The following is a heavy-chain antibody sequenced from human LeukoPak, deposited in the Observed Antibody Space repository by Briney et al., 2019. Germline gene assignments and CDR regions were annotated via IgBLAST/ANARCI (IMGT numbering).Heavy chain of an antibody. J-gene: IGHJ4*02. CDR3: ARDPSGGYFDY. Sequence: SETLSLTCTVSGGSISSYYWSWIRQPPGKGLEWIGYIYYSGSTNYNPSLKSRVTISVDTSKNQFSLKLSSVTAADTAVYYCARDPSGGYFDYWGQGTLVTVSS. CDR2: IYYSGST. V-gene: IGHV4-59*01. D-gene: IGHD3-10*01. CDR1: GGSISSYY.